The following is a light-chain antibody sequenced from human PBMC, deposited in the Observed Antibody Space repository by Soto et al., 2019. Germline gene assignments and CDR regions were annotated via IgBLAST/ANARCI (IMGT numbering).Light chain of an antibody. CDR2: EAS. J-gene: IGKJ1*01. Sequence: DIQVTQSPSSLSASVGDRVTITCRASQDISGHLAWYQQKPGKVPKLLIYEASTLQSRVPSRFSASGSGTDFTITISSLQTEDVATYYCQKYNGTPRTFGQGTKVELK. CDR3: QKYNGTPRT. CDR1: QDISGH. V-gene: IGKV1-27*01.